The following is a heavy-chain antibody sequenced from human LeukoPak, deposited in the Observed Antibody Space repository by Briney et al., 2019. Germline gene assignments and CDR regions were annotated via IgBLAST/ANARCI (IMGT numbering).Heavy chain of an antibody. D-gene: IGHD1-1*01. J-gene: IGHJ5*02. V-gene: IGHV3-23*01. CDR2: ISGSGGSTT. Sequence: GGSLRLSCAAPGFTLSRYPMSWVRQAPGKGLEWVSAISGSGGSTTYYVDSVKGRFTISRDNSKNTLYLQMNSLRAEDTAVYYCAKDRLERLGGWFDPWGQGTLVTVSS. CDR3: AKDRLERLGGWFDP. CDR1: GFTLSRYP.